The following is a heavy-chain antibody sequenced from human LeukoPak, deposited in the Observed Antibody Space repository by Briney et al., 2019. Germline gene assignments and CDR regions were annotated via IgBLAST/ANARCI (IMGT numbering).Heavy chain of an antibody. J-gene: IGHJ6*02. Sequence: PSETLSPTCAVYGGSFSGYYWSWIRQPPGKGLEWIGEINHSGSTNYNPSLKSRVTISVDTSKNQFSLKLSSVTAADTAVYYCARVHIVVVPAADYGMDVWGQGTTVTVSS. D-gene: IGHD2-2*01. CDR1: GGSFSGYY. CDR2: INHSGST. CDR3: ARVHIVVVPAADYGMDV. V-gene: IGHV4-34*01.